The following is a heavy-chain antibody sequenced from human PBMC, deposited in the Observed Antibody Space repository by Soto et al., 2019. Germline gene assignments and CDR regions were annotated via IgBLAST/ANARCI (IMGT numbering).Heavy chain of an antibody. CDR1: GYTFTSYA. Sequence: QVQLVQSGAEVKKPGASVKVSCKASGYTFTSYAMHWVRQAPGQRLEWMGWINAGNGNTKYSQKFQGRVTITRDTSXXTAYMELSSLRSEDTAVYYCARDPKGYSSSWPFDYWGQGTLVTVSS. D-gene: IGHD6-13*01. J-gene: IGHJ4*02. CDR2: INAGNGNT. V-gene: IGHV1-3*01. CDR3: ARDPKGYSSSWPFDY.